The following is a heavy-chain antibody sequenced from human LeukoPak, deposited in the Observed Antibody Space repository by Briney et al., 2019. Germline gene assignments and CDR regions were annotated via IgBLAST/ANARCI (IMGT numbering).Heavy chain of an antibody. J-gene: IGHJ3*01. D-gene: IGHD1-1*01. V-gene: IGHV4-31*03. CDR2: IHNSGGT. Sequence: PSETLSLTCTVSVDSINNDVYHWTSIRQHPGKGLEWIRYIHNSGGTAYNPSLRSRVSISLDTSLNQFSLTLHSVTAADTAVYYCARDFTKTASPDAFDFWGQGTLVAVSS. CDR3: ARDFTKTASPDAFDF. CDR1: VDSINNDVYH.